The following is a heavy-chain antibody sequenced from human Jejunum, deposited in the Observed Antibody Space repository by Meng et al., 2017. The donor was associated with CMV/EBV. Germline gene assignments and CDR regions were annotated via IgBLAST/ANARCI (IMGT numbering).Heavy chain of an antibody. CDR3: ANIDYDILTQYYYYGMDV. Sequence: LNSYAMHWVSQAPGKGLEWVAYIRYDGSNKNYADSVKGRFTISRDNAKNTLYLQMNSLRAEDTAVYYCANIDYDILTQYYYYGMDVWGQGTTVTVSS. CDR2: IRYDGSNK. V-gene: IGHV3-30*02. D-gene: IGHD3-9*01. J-gene: IGHJ6*02. CDR1: LNSYA.